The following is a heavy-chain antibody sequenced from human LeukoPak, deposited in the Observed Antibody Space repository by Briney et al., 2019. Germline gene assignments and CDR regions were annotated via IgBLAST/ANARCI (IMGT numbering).Heavy chain of an antibody. CDR2: IYTSGST. D-gene: IGHD3-3*01. Sequence: SETLSLTCTVSGGSISSYYWSWIRQPAGNGLEWIGVIYTSGSTNYNPSLKSRVTMSVDTSKNQFSLKLSSVTAADTAVYYCARGIGNRFLEWYNWFDPWGQGTLVTVSS. CDR3: ARGIGNRFLEWYNWFDP. CDR1: GGSISSYY. V-gene: IGHV4-4*07. J-gene: IGHJ5*02.